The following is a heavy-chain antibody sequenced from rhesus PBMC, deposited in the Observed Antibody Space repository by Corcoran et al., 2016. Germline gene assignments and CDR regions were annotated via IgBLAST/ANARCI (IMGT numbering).Heavy chain of an antibody. CDR3: ARVQPYYEDDYWLLYQQFDY. Sequence: QVTLKESGPALVKPTQTLTLTCTFSGFSISTTGTGVGWIRQPPGKALEWLASIYWNDSKYNSTSLKSRLTISKDTSKNQVVLTMTNMDPVDTATYYCARVQPYYEDDYWLLYQQFDYWGQGVLVTVSS. D-gene: IGHD3-9*01. CDR1: GFSISTTGTG. J-gene: IGHJ4*01. CDR2: IYWNDSK. V-gene: IGHV2-95*01.